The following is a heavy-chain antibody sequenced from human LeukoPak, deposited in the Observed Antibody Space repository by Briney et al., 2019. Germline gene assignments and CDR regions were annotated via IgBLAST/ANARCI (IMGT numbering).Heavy chain of an antibody. V-gene: IGHV3-21*01. J-gene: IGHJ3*02. D-gene: IGHD2-2*01. CDR1: GFTFSSYS. Sequence: PGGSLRLSCAASGFTFSSYSMNWARQAPGEGLEWVSSISSSGSFIYYADSVKGRFTISRDNARNSLFLQMNSLRAEDTAVYYCARDLRYCSSASCSENGAFDIWGQGTMVTVSS. CDR3: ARDLRYCSSASCSENGAFDI. CDR2: ISSSGSFI.